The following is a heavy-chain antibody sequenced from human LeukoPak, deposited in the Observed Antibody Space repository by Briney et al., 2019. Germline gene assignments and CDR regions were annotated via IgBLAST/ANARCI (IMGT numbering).Heavy chain of an antibody. CDR1: GGSFSGYY. V-gene: IGHV4-34*01. CDR3: ARDKITTRDSDY. CDR2: INHSGST. J-gene: IGHJ4*02. D-gene: IGHD6-6*01. Sequence: SETLSLTCAVYGGSFSGYYWSWIRQPPGKGLEWIGEINHSGSTNYNPSLKSRVTISVDTSKNQFSLNLSSVTAADAAVCFCARDKITTRDSDYWGQGTLVTVSS.